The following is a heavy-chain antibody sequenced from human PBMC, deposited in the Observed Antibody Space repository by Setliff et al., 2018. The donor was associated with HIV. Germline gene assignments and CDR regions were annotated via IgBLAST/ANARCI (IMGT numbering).Heavy chain of an antibody. Sequence: PSETLSLTCTVSGGSISSFSWNWIRQPPGKGLEWIGDIFYTGSTYYNPSLKSRVAISVDTSENQFSLKLNSVTAADTAVYYCARRGRDGVFIMFATGFDPWGQGALVTVSS. CDR2: IFYTGST. CDR1: GGSISSFS. J-gene: IGHJ5*02. CDR3: ARRGRDGVFIMFATGFDP. V-gene: IGHV4-59*04. D-gene: IGHD2-8*01.